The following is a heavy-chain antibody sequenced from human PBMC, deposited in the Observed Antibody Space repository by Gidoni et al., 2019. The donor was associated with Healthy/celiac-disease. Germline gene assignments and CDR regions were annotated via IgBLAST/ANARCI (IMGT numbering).Heavy chain of an antibody. Sequence: QVQLQQWGSGLLKLSETLSLTCAVYGGSFSGYYWSWIRQPPGKGLEWIGEINHSGSTNYNPSLKSRVTISVDTSKNQFSLKLSSVTAADTAVYYCARVGTYTYYDFWSGYSELDYWGQGTLVTVSS. V-gene: IGHV4-34*01. CDR3: ARVGTYTYYDFWSGYSELDY. CDR1: GGSFSGYY. J-gene: IGHJ4*02. D-gene: IGHD3-3*01. CDR2: INHSGST.